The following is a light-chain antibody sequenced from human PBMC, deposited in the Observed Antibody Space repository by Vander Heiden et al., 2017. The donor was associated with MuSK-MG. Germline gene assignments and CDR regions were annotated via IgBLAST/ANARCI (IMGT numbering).Light chain of an antibody. J-gene: IGKJ2*01. CDR3: QQDNNCPYT. CDR2: GAS. V-gene: IGKV3D-15*01. CDR1: QSVTSR. Sequence: EIVMTQSPATLSVSPGARATLSCRASQSVTSRLAWFRQKPGQAPRLLVYGASTRATGIPARFSGSGSGTEFTLTISSLQSEDFAVYYCQQDNNCPYTFGQGTKLEIE.